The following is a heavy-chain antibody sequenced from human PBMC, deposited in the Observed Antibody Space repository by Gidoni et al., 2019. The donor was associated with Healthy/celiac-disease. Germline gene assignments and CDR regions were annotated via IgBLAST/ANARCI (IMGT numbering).Heavy chain of an antibody. CDR3: ASGDGEMAY. CDR1: GFSCSSYG. J-gene: IGHJ4*02. Sequence: QVQLVASGGGVVQPGRSLRPSCAASGFSCSSYGMHWVRQAPGKGLEWVAVIWYDGSNKYYADSVKGRFTISRDNSKNTLYLQMNSLRAEDTAVYYCASGDGEMAYWGQGTLVTVSS. D-gene: IGHD3-10*01. CDR2: IWYDGSNK. V-gene: IGHV3-33*01.